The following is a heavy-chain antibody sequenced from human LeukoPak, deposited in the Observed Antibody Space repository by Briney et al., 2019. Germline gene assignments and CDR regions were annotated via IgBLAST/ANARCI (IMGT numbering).Heavy chain of an antibody. CDR2: ISAYNDNT. V-gene: IGHV1-18*01. CDR3: ARSDVMDV. J-gene: IGHJ6*02. Sequence: EASVKVSCKASGYTFTNYDITWVRQAPGQGLEWMGWISAYNDNTNFAQKLQGRVTMTTDTSTSTAYMELRSLRSDDTAVYYCARSDVMDVWAQGTTVTVSS. CDR1: GYTFTNYD.